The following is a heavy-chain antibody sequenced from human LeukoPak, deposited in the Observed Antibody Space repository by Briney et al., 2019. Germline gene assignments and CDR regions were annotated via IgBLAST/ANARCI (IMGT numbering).Heavy chain of an antibody. CDR1: GFTFSSYA. Sequence: GGSLRLSCAASGFTFSSYAMTWVRQAPGKGLEWVSAISASGGNTYYADSVKGRFTISRDSSKNTLYLQMNSLRAEDTAVYYGAKGGVAATGDYWGQGTLVTVSS. V-gene: IGHV3-23*01. CDR3: AKGGVAATGDY. J-gene: IGHJ4*02. D-gene: IGHD6-19*01. CDR2: ISASGGNT.